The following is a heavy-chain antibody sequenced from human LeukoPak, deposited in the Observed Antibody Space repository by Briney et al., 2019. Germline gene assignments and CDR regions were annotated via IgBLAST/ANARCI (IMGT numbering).Heavy chain of an antibody. D-gene: IGHD1-26*01. CDR1: GFTFSSYA. Sequence: GGSLRLSCAASGFTFSSYAMSWVRQAPGKGLEWVSSISSSSSYIYYADSVKGRFTISRDNAKNSLYLQMNSLRAEDTAVYYCARDLRPMGGAFDIWGQGTMVTVSS. V-gene: IGHV3-21*01. CDR3: ARDLRPMGGAFDI. CDR2: ISSSSSYI. J-gene: IGHJ3*02.